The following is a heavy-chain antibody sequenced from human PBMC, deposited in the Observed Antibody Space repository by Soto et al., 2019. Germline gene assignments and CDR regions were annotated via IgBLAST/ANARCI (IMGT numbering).Heavy chain of an antibody. CDR1: GFTFSTHA. V-gene: IGHV3-23*01. CDR2: VDVGGGST. Sequence: EVQLLESGGGLVQPGGSLRLSCAASGFTFSTHAMIWVRQAPGKGLNWVSTVDVGGGSTYYTDSVKGRFTVSRDNSKNTVYLQLNTLRAEDTAIYFSARDSGPAGGGACDIWGQWTMVTVSS. D-gene: IGHD6-25*01. CDR3: ARDSGPAGGGACDI. J-gene: IGHJ3*02.